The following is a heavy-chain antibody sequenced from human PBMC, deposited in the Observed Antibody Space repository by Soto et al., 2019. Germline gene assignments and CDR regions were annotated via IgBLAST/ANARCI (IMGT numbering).Heavy chain of an antibody. V-gene: IGHV1-69*01. Sequence: QVHLVQSGAEVKKPGSSVKVSCKTSGGTFSDLAFSWVRQAPRQGLEWVGGIIPLFGTPNYAQKFQGRVTVTADESSSTVYMELRSLRSEDTAVYYCASERVAEMATGGYFDHWGPGPLVTVSS. CDR2: IIPLFGTP. D-gene: IGHD5-12*01. CDR3: ASERVAEMATGGYFDH. J-gene: IGHJ4*02. CDR1: GGTFSDLA.